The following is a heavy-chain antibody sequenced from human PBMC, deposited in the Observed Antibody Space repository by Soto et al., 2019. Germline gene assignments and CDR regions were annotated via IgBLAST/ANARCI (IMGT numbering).Heavy chain of an antibody. CDR1: GYTFTSYA. D-gene: IGHD2-2*01. Sequence: QVQLVQSGAEGKKPGASVKVSCKASGYTFTSYAMHWVRQAPGQRLEWMGWINAGNGNTKYSQKFQGRVTITRDTSASTAYMELSSLRSEDTAVYYCARGMGYCSSTSCQNLYYYYYGMDVWGQGTTVTVSS. CDR2: INAGNGNT. V-gene: IGHV1-3*01. CDR3: ARGMGYCSSTSCQNLYYYYYGMDV. J-gene: IGHJ6*02.